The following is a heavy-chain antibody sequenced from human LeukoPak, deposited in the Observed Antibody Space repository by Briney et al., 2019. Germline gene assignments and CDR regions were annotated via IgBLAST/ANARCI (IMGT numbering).Heavy chain of an antibody. D-gene: IGHD1-26*01. J-gene: IGHJ3*02. CDR3: ASPVGATTVRAFDI. Sequence: AGGSLRLSCAASRFIFSDHYMDWVRQAPGKGLEWVGRTRNEANIYTTKYAASVKGRFIISRDDSKNSLYLQMNSLKTEDTAVYYCASPVGATTVRAFDIWGQGTMVTVSS. CDR1: RFIFSDHY. V-gene: IGHV3-72*01. CDR2: TRNEANIYTT.